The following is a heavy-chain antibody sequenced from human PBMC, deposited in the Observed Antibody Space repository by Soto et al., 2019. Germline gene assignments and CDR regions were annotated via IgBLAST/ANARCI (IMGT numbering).Heavy chain of an antibody. Sequence: PGGSLRLSCVASEFTFNNAWMSWVRQTPGKGLEWLGRIKSKTDGGTTDYAAPVKGRFTISRDDSRDTLYLQMNSLKTEDTAVYYCTTEYSGGPDKWGQGTLVTVSS. CDR2: IKSKTDGGTT. D-gene: IGHD5-12*01. J-gene: IGHJ4*02. V-gene: IGHV3-15*01. CDR1: EFTFNNAW. CDR3: TTEYSGGPDK.